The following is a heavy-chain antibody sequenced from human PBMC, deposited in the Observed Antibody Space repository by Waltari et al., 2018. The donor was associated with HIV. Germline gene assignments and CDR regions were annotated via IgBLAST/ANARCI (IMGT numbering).Heavy chain of an antibody. Sequence: QVQLVQSGAEVRRPGSSVKVSSKASGGIFLSYIINWVRQSPGQGLEWMGKMVPTSAKPNYAQKFQGRFTITADKSTSTAYMELNSLRSGDTSVYYCATARETMGVDFDYWGQGTLVTVSS. CDR3: ATARETMGVDFDY. D-gene: IGHD3-16*01. V-gene: IGHV1-69*02. CDR2: MVPTSAKP. J-gene: IGHJ4*02. CDR1: GGIFLSYI.